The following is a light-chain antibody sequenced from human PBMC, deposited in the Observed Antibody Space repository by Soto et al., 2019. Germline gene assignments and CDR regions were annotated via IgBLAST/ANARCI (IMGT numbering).Light chain of an antibody. Sequence: QSVLTQPPSVSGSPGQSVTISCTGTSSDVGGYNRVSWYQQPPGKAPKLLIYDVSNRPSGGSTRFSGSKSGNTASLTISGLQAEGEADYYCTSYATGSAYVFVPGTKLTVL. J-gene: IGLJ1*01. V-gene: IGLV2-18*02. CDR2: DVS. CDR1: SSDVGGYNR. CDR3: TSYATGSAYV.